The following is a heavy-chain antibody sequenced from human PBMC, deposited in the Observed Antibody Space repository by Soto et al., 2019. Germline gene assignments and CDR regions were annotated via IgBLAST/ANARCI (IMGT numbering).Heavy chain of an antibody. CDR2: ISNSGNT. Sequence: SETLSLPCDVSGSYVTTYYWTWIRQSPGKGLEWIGYISNSGNTNYNPSLKSRVTISLDTSKNHFSLKMRSVAAADTAVYYCARRGSAGYTSFDPWGQGTLVTVS. CDR1: GSYVTTYY. CDR3: ARRGSAGYTSFDP. J-gene: IGHJ5*02. V-gene: IGHV4-59*02. D-gene: IGHD1-1*01.